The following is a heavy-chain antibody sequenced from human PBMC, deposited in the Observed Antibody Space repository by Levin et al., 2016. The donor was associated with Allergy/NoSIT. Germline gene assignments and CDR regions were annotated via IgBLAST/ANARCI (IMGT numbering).Heavy chain of an antibody. CDR3: ARTPYGDYGPDYWYFDL. D-gene: IGHD4-17*01. V-gene: IGHV4-59*01. CDR1: GGSISSYY. CDR2: SITSGST. Sequence: GSLRLSCTVSGGSISSYYWSWIRQPPGRDWSGLGISITSGSTNYNPSLKSRVTISVDTSKNQFSLKLSSVTAADTAVYYCARTPYGDYGPDYWYFDLWGRGTLVTVSS. J-gene: IGHJ2*01.